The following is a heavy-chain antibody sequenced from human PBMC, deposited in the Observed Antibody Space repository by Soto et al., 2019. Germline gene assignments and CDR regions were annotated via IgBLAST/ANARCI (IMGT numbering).Heavy chain of an antibody. J-gene: IGHJ3*02. D-gene: IGHD2-2*01. CDR3: AIPHNPIVPAATMGIQRWTRTDGAFDI. V-gene: IGHV1-69*01. Sequence: QVQLVQSGAEVKKPGSSVKVSCKASGGTFSSYAISWVRQAPGQGLEWMGGIIPIFGTANYAQKFQGRVTITAEESTRTAYMELSSLRSEDTAVYYCAIPHNPIVPAATMGIQRWTRTDGAFDIWGQGTMVTVSS. CDR1: GGTFSSYA. CDR2: IIPIFGTA.